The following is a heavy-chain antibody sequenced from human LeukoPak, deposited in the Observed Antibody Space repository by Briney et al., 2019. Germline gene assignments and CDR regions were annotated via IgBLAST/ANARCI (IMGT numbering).Heavy chain of an antibody. CDR3: ARGPQTSTIFGVVIPYDAFDI. CDR2: INHSGST. V-gene: IGHV4-34*01. J-gene: IGHJ3*02. D-gene: IGHD3-3*01. Sequence: SETLSLTCAVYGGSFRGYYWSWIRQPPGKGLEWIGEINHSGSTNYNPSLKSRVTISVDTSKNQFSLKLSSVTAADMAVYYCARGPQTSTIFGVVIPYDAFDIWGQGTMVTVSS. CDR1: GGSFRGYY.